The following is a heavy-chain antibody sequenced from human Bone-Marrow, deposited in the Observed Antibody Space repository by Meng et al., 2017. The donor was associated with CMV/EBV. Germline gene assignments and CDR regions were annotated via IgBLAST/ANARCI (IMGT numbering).Heavy chain of an antibody. J-gene: IGHJ2*01. CDR2: IRYDGSNK. CDR1: GFTFSSYG. V-gene: IGHV3-30*02. CDR3: AREKGYSGAEVRYFDL. Sequence: GESLKISCAASGFTFSSYGMHWVRQAPGKGLEWVAFIRYDGSNKYYADSVKGRFTISRDNSKNTVYLQLNSLRPEDTAVYYCAREKGYSGAEVRYFDLWGRGTLVTVSS. D-gene: IGHD1-26*01.